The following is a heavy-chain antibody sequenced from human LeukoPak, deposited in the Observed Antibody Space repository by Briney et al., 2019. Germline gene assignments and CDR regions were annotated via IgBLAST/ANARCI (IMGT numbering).Heavy chain of an antibody. V-gene: IGHV3-23*01. CDR3: AKGALVVGATPFDY. CDR2: ISGSGGST. J-gene: IGHJ4*02. Sequence: GGPLRLSCAASGFTFSSYAMSWVRQAPGKGREWVSAISGSGGSTYYADSVKGRFTISRDNSKNTLYLQMNSLRAEDTAVYYCAKGALVVGATPFDYWGQGTLVTVSS. D-gene: IGHD3-22*01. CDR1: GFTFSSYA.